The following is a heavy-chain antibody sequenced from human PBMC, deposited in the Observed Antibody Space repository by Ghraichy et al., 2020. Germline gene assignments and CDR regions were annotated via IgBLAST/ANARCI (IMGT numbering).Heavy chain of an antibody. CDR2: ISHDGSSK. Sequence: GESLNISCAASGFTFTTYSMHWVRQAPGKGLEWVAVISHDGSSKYYAASVKGRFTISRDNSMNTLYLQMNSLRPEDTAAYYCARDIKSSSWSYYYYAMDVWGQGTTVTVSS. CDR3: ARDIKSSSWSYYYYAMDV. D-gene: IGHD6-13*01. CDR1: GFTFTTYS. J-gene: IGHJ6*02. V-gene: IGHV3-30-3*01.